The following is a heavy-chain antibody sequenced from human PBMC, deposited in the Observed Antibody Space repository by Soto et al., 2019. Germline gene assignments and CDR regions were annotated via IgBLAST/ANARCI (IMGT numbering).Heavy chain of an antibody. Sequence: QVQLVESGGGVVQPGTSLRLSCTASGFSFSTYGMHWVRQAPGKGLEWVAITWSDGSRKYYADSVRGRFTISRDNSENTVFLQMNGLRVEDTAMYYCARRRPGPISTIPRLASWGQGTLVTVSS. CDR2: TWSDGSRK. D-gene: IGHD2-21*01. J-gene: IGHJ4*02. V-gene: IGHV3-33*01. CDR3: ARRRPGPISTIPRLAS. CDR1: GFSFSTYG.